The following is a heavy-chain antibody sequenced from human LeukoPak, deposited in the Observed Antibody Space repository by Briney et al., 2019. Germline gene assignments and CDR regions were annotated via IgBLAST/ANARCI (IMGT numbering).Heavy chain of an antibody. D-gene: IGHD5-18*01. Sequence: GGSLRLSCAASGFTFSSYAMSWVRQAPGKGLEWVSAISGSGGSTYYADSVKGRFTISRDNSKNTLYLQMNSLRAEDTAVYYCAKGTHSGYSYGYYYYYYMDVWGKGTTVNVSS. J-gene: IGHJ6*03. CDR1: GFTFSSYA. CDR2: ISGSGGST. V-gene: IGHV3-23*01. CDR3: AKGTHSGYSYGYYYYYYMDV.